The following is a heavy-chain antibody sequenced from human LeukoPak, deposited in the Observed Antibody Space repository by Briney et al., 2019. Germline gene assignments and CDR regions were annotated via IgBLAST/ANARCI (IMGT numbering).Heavy chain of an antibody. Sequence: ASVTVSCKASGGTFSSYAFSWVRQAPGQGLEWMGWIIAYNGNTNYAQKLQGRVTMTTDTSTSTAYMELRSLRSDDTAVYYCARDSPTSYGISWADYWGQGTLVTVSS. CDR3: ARDSPTSYGISWADY. CDR2: IIAYNGNT. J-gene: IGHJ4*02. D-gene: IGHD5-18*01. V-gene: IGHV1-18*01. CDR1: GGTFSSYA.